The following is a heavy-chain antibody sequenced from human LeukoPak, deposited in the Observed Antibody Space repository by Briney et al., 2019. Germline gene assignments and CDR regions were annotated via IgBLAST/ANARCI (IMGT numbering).Heavy chain of an antibody. V-gene: IGHV3-21*01. CDR2: ISSSSSYI. CDR1: RFTFSTYS. CDR3: ARAAVAGTFDY. Sequence: GGSLRLSCAASRFTFSTYSMNWVRQAPGKGLEWVSSISSSSSYIYYADSVKGRFTISRDNAKNSLYLQMNSLRAEDTAVYYCARAAVAGTFDYWGQGTLVTVSS. J-gene: IGHJ4*02. D-gene: IGHD6-19*01.